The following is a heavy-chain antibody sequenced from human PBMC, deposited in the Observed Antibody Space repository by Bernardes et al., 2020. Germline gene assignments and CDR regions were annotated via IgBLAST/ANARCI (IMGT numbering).Heavy chain of an antibody. D-gene: IGHD2-15*01. Sequence: GGSLRLSCAASGFTFSSYSMNWVRQAPGKGLEWVSYISSSSSTIYYADSVKGRFTISRDNAKNSLYLQMNSLRDEDTAVYYCARPGLGCSGGSCDFDYWGQGTLVTVSS. CDR2: ISSSSSTI. CDR3: ARPGLGCSGGSCDFDY. J-gene: IGHJ4*02. CDR1: GFTFSSYS. V-gene: IGHV3-48*02.